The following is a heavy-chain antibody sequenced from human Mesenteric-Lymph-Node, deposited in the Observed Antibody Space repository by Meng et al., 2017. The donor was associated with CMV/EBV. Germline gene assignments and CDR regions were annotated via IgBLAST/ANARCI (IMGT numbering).Heavy chain of an antibody. CDR2: ISDSGGST. CDR1: GFTFSSYA. V-gene: IGHV3-23*01. CDR3: ARDQDYGGNGDAFDI. J-gene: IGHJ3*02. D-gene: IGHD4-23*01. Sequence: GESLKISCAASGFTFSSYAMSWVRQAPGKGLEWVSSISDSGGSTYYADSVKGRFTISRDNSNNTLYLQMNSLRAEDTAVYYCARDQDYGGNGDAFDIWGQGTMVTVSS.